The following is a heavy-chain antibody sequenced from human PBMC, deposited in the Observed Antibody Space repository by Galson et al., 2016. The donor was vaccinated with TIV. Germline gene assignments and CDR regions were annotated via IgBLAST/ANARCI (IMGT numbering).Heavy chain of an antibody. CDR1: GYSISSADY. CDR3: ARQGNDYRGRFDP. J-gene: IGHJ5*02. CDR2: ISHSGST. V-gene: IGHV4-38-2*02. D-gene: IGHD4-11*01. Sequence: SETLSLTCTVSGYSISSADYWAWIQQPPERGLEWLGYISHSGSTSYNPSLKTRVSISLDTSRNHFSLNLTSVTAADTAVYFCARQGNDYRGRFDPWGQGMLVTVS.